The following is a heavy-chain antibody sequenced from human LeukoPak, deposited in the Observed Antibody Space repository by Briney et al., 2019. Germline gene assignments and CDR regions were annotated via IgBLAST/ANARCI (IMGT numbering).Heavy chain of an antibody. V-gene: IGHV3-30-3*01. J-gene: IGHJ4*02. CDR1: GFTFSSHT. CDR3: ARDLSGSYVFDY. CDR2: ITHDGSNK. Sequence: GGSLRLSCAASGFTFSSHTMHWVRQAPGKGLEWVAVITHDGSNKDHADSVKGRFTVSRDNSKNTLYLQMNSLRTEDMAVYYCARDLSGSYVFDYWAQGTLVTVSS. D-gene: IGHD1-26*01.